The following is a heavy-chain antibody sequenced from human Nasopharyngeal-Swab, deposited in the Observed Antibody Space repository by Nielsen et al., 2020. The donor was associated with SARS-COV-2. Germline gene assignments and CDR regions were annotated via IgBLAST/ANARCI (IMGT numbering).Heavy chain of an antibody. CDR1: GYTFTSYY. CDR2: INPSGGST. J-gene: IGHJ4*02. V-gene: IGHV1-46*03. CDR3: TTVAGSYGRFDY. D-gene: IGHD1-26*01. Sequence: GESLKISCKASGYTFTSYYMHWVRQAPGQGLEWMGIINPSGGSTSYAQKFQGRVTMTEDTSTDTAYMELSSLTSEDTAVYYCTTVAGSYGRFDYWGQGTLVTVSS.